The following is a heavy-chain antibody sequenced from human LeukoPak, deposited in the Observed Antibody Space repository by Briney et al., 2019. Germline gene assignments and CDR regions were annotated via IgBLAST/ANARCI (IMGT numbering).Heavy chain of an antibody. CDR1: GGLLRRDGYY. J-gene: IGHJ4*02. CDR3: ARLRYTTGWYPFDS. Sequence: TLSLGDTVTGGLLRRDGYYWGSIRHHPGTGLEWIGYIYYSGSTYYNLSLKSRVTISVDTSKNQFSLKVSSVTAADTAVYYCARLRYTTGWYPFDSWGQGTLVTVSS. D-gene: IGHD6-19*01. CDR2: IYYSGST. V-gene: IGHV4-31*03.